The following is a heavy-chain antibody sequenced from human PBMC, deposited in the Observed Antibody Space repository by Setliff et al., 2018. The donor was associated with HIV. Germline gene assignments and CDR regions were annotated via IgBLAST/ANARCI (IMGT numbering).Heavy chain of an antibody. D-gene: IGHD3-10*01. V-gene: IGHV3-72*01. J-gene: IGHJ6*03. Sequence: HPGGSLRLSCAASGFTFSDHYMDWVRQAPGKGLEWVGRSRNKANSYTTEYAASVKGRFTISRDGSKNSLYLQMNSLKTEDTAVYYCARGRLLWSGSYYYYYMDVWGKGTTVTVSS. CDR3: ARGRLLWSGSYYYYYMDV. CDR2: SRNKANSYTT. CDR1: GFTFSDHY.